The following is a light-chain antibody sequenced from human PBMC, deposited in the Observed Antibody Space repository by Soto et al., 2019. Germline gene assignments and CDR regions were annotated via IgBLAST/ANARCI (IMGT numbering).Light chain of an antibody. CDR1: SSDVGKYDY. Sequence: QSVLTQPPSASGSPGQSVTISCTETSSDVGKYDYVSWFQHHPGKAPKLIIYDVSNRPSGVSNRFSGSKSGNTASLTISGLRAEDEADYYCNSYTSNNTYVFGTGTKVTVL. CDR2: DVS. CDR3: NSYTSNNTYV. J-gene: IGLJ1*01. V-gene: IGLV2-14*03.